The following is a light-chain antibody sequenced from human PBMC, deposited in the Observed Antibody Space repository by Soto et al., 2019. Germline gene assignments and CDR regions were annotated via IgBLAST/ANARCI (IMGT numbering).Light chain of an antibody. CDR1: QSVSSY. V-gene: IGKV3-11*02. Sequence: EMVLTQSPATLSLSPGERATRSGGAGQSVSSYLAWYQQKPGKAPRLLIYDASNRATGIPARCSGSGSGRDFTPTIPRFQPEDFAAYYCQQRTNWPRAITFGQGTRLEIK. J-gene: IGKJ5*01. CDR2: DAS. CDR3: QQRTNWPRAIT.